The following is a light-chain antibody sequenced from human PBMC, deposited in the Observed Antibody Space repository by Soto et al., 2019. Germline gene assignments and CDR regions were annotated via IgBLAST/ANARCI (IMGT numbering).Light chain of an antibody. V-gene: IGKV3-11*01. J-gene: IGKJ4*01. CDR1: QSVSVN. CDR2: SAS. CDR3: QERNRWPRGT. Sequence: EVVLTQSPAILSLSPGERATLSCRASQSVSVNFAWYQQKPGQAPRPLIYSASDRPPGIPARFSGSGSATDFTLTISSLEHEDFAVYFCQERNRWPRGTFGAGTKVEIK.